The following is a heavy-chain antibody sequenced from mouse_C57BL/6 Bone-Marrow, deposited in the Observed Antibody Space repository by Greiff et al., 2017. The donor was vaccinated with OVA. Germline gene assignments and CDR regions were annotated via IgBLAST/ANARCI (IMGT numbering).Heavy chain of an antibody. J-gene: IGHJ1*03. Sequence: QVQLKESGAELVRPGTSVKMSCKASGYTFTNYWIGWAKQRPGHGLEWIGDIYPGGGYTNYNEKFKGKATLTADKSSSTAYMQFSSLTSEDSAIYYCARWAYYGSSYWYFDVWGTGTTVTVSS. CDR3: ARWAYYGSSYWYFDV. D-gene: IGHD1-1*01. CDR2: IYPGGGYT. V-gene: IGHV1-63*01. CDR1: GYTFTNYW.